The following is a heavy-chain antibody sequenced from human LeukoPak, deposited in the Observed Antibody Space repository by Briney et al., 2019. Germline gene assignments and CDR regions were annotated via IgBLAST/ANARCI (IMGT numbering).Heavy chain of an antibody. V-gene: IGHV1-8*01. D-gene: IGHD3-10*01. Sequence: GASVKASCKASGYTFTSYDINWVRQATGQGLEWMGWMNPNSGNTGYAQKFQGRVTMTRNTSISTAYMELSSLRSEDTAVYYCARGGRDYYGSGSPSQLDYWGQGTLVTVSS. CDR2: MNPNSGNT. CDR3: ARGGRDYYGSGSPSQLDY. CDR1: GYTFTSYD. J-gene: IGHJ4*02.